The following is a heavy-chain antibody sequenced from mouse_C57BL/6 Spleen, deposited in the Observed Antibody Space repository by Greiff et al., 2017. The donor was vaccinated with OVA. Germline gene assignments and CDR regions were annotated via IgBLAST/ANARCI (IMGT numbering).Heavy chain of an antibody. CDR3: ARGTTVVAYYAMDY. CDR1: GFNIKDYY. V-gene: IGHV14-1*01. J-gene: IGHJ4*01. Sequence: VQLKESGAELVRPGASVKLSCTASGFNIKDYYMHWVKQRPEQGLEWIGRIDPEDGDTEYAPKFQGKATMTADTSSNTAYLQLSSLTSEDTAVYYCARGTTVVAYYAMDYWGQGTSVTVSS. D-gene: IGHD1-1*01. CDR2: IDPEDGDT.